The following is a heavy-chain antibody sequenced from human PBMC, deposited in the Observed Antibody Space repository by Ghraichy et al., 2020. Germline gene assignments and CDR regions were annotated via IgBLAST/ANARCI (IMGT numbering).Heavy chain of an antibody. Sequence: SGPTLVKPTQTLTLTCTFSGFSLSTSGVGVGWIRQPPGKALEWLALIYWDDDKRYSPSLKSRLTITKDTSKNQVVLTMTNMDPVDTATYYCAHRWSYSRAGSVNWFDPWGQGTLVTVSS. D-gene: IGHD1-26*01. CDR3: AHRWSYSRAGSVNWFDP. V-gene: IGHV2-5*02. CDR1: GFSLSTSGVG. CDR2: IYWDDDK. J-gene: IGHJ5*02.